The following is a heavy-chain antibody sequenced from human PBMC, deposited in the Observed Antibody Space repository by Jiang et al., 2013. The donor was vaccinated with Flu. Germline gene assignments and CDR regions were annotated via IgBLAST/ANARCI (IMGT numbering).Heavy chain of an antibody. Sequence: QLLESGGGLVQPGGSLRLSCAASGFTFSSYAMNWVRQAPGKGLEWVSGISGSGGSTDYADSVKGRFTISRDNSKNTLYLQMNSLRAEDTAVYYCAKELSPRTRDSHNFDYWGQGTLVTVSS. CDR3: AKELSPRTRDSHNFDY. J-gene: IGHJ4*02. CDR1: GFTFSSYA. CDR2: ISGSGGST. D-gene: IGHD2-21*02. V-gene: IGHV3-23*01.